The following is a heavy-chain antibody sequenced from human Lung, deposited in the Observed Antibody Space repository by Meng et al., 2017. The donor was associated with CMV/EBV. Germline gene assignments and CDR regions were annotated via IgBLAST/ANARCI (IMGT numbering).Heavy chain of an antibody. Sequence: QVELVHSGAEGKKPGASVKVSYKASGYTFTNYYMHWVRQAPGQGLEWMGIINPSGGSTSYAQKFQGRVTMTRDTSTSTVYMELSSLRSEDTAVYYCAREADGATFDYWGQGTLVTVSS. CDR2: INPSGGST. CDR1: GYTFTNYY. D-gene: IGHD1-26*01. J-gene: IGHJ4*02. V-gene: IGHV1-46*01. CDR3: AREADGATFDY.